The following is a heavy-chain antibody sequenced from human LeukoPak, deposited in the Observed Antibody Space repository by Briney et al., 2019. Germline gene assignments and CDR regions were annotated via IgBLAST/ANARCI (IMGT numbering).Heavy chain of an antibody. CDR3: AKGGVVVARPFDC. V-gene: IGHV3-23*01. Sequence: PGGSLRLSCAASGFTFSSYGMSWVRQAPGKGLEWVSAISGSGGSTYYADSVKGRFTIPRDNSKNTLYLQMNSLRAEDTAVYYCAKGGVVVARPFDCWGQGTLVTVSS. CDR2: ISGSGGST. D-gene: IGHD3-22*01. CDR1: GFTFSSYG. J-gene: IGHJ4*02.